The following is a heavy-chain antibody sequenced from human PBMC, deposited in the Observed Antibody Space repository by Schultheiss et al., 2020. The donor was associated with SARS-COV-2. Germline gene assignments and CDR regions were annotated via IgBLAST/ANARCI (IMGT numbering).Heavy chain of an antibody. CDR3: AKSGSPSSSPRLPNYYYMDV. V-gene: IGHV3-33*06. Sequence: GGSLRLSCAASGFTFSSYGMHWVRQAPGKGLEWVAVIWYDGSNKYYADSVKGRFTISRDNSKNTLYLQMNSLRAEDTAVYYCAKSGSPSSSPRLPNYYYMDVWGKGTTVTVSS. CDR1: GFTFSSYG. D-gene: IGHD6-6*01. J-gene: IGHJ6*03. CDR2: IWYDGSNK.